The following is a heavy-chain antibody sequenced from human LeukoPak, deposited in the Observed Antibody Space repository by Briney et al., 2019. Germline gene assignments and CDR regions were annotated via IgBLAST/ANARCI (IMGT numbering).Heavy chain of an antibody. CDR3: AKATNSHDYGDYNFDY. V-gene: IGHV3-23*01. CDR2: ISGSGGST. CDR1: GFTFSSYA. J-gene: IGHJ4*02. D-gene: IGHD4-17*01. Sequence: GGSLRLSCAASGFTFSSYAMRWVRQAPGKGLEWVSAISGSGGSTYYADSVKGRFTISRDNSKNTLYLQMNSLRAEDTAVYYCAKATNSHDYGDYNFDYWGQGTLVTVSS.